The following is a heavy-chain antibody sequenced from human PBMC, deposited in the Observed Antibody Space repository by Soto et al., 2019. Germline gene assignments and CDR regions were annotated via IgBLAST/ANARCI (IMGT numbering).Heavy chain of an antibody. D-gene: IGHD5-12*01. CDR3: ARGIRLAINWFDP. V-gene: IGHV1-69*13. CDR2: IIPIFGTA. Sequence: GASVKVSCKASGGTFSSYAISWVRQAPGQGLEWMGGIIPIFGTANYAQKFQGRVTITADESTSTAYMELSSLRSEDTAVYYCARGIRLAINWFDPLGHGTLVTVSS. J-gene: IGHJ5*02. CDR1: GGTFSSYA.